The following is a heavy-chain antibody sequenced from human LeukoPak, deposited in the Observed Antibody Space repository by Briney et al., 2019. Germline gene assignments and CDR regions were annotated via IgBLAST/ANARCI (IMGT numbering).Heavy chain of an antibody. Sequence: GGSLRLSCAASGFTFSTHWMSWVRQAPGKGLEWVANIKQDGGEEYYVDSVKGRFTISRDNAKNSLYLQMNSLRAEDTAVYYCAREWHATFDYWGQGSLVTVSS. D-gene: IGHD1-26*01. J-gene: IGHJ4*02. CDR2: IKQDGGEE. CDR1: GFTFSTHW. CDR3: AREWHATFDY. V-gene: IGHV3-7*01.